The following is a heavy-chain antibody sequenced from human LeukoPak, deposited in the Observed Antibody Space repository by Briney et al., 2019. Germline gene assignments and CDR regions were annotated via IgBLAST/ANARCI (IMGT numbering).Heavy chain of an antibody. D-gene: IGHD3-22*01. CDR2: IDWDDDK. CDR1: GFSLSTSGMC. V-gene: IGHV2-70*11. Sequence: SGPTLVKPTQTLTLTCTLSGFSLSTSGMCVSWIRQPPGKALEWLARIDWDDDKYYNTSLKTRLTISKDTSKNQVVLTMTNMDPVDTATYYCARTDSSGYYSDYWGQGTLVTVSS. J-gene: IGHJ4*02. CDR3: ARTDSSGYYSDY.